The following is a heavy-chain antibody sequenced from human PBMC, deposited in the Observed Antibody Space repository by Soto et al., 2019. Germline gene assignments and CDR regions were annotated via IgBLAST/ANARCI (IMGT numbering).Heavy chain of an antibody. CDR1: GFTFGDYG. V-gene: IGHV3-49*03. CDR3: TRVRMVRGFYRFDP. D-gene: IGHD3-10*01. J-gene: IGHJ5*02. Sequence: GGSLRLSCTASGFTFGDYGMSWFRQAPGKGLEWAAFIRSRAYGGTTEYAASVKGRFTISRDDSKSIAYLQMNSLKAEDTAVYFCTRVRMVRGFYRFDPWGQGTLVTVSS. CDR2: IRSRAYGGTT.